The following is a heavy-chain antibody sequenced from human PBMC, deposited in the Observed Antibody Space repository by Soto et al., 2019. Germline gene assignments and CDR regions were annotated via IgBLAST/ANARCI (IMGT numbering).Heavy chain of an antibody. Sequence: PGGSLRLSCAASGFTFSNYAMSWVRQAPGKGLEWVSAIHTSVYDSDTYYADSVKGRFTISRDNAKSSLYLQMDSLRAEDTAVYYCARDSRIVARPAMGSVGFDPWGQGTLVTVS. CDR3: ARDSRIVARPAMGSVGFDP. J-gene: IGHJ5*02. CDR2: IHTSVYDSDT. CDR1: GFTFSNYA. V-gene: IGHV3-23*01. D-gene: IGHD2-2*01.